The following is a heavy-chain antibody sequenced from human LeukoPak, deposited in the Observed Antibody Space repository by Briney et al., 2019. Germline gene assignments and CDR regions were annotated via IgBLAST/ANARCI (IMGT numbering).Heavy chain of an antibody. CDR3: ACADSGYEMYYYYMDV. CDR1: GYTFTSYY. D-gene: IGHD5-12*01. V-gene: IGHV1-46*03. Sequence: ASVKVSCKASGYTFTSYYMHWVRQAPGQGLEWMGIINPSGGSTSYAQKFQGRVTMTRDMSTSTVYMELSSLRSEDTAVYYCACADSGYEMYYYYMDVWGKGTTVTVSS. J-gene: IGHJ6*03. CDR2: INPSGGST.